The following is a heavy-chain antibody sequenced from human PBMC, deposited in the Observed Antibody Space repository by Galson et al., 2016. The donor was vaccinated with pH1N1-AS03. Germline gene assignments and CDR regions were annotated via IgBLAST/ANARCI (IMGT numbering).Heavy chain of an antibody. CDR3: ARGGEFNYGTLDY. Sequence: SVKVSCKASGGTFTSHAVSWVRQAPGQGLEWTGGIILSLGMTHYARDFKDRVTFTADESATTAYMELTSLGSEDTAVFYCARGGEFNYGTLDYWGQGSLVTVSS. J-gene: IGHJ4*02. CDR2: IILSLGMT. V-gene: IGHV1-69*10. D-gene: IGHD1-7*01. CDR1: GGTFTSHA.